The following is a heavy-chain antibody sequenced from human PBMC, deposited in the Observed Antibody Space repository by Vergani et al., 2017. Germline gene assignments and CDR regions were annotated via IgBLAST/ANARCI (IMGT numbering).Heavy chain of an antibody. CDR3: ATDSSLRFLEWSAYYYYGMDV. Sequence: QVQLQESGPGLVKPSQTLSLTCTVSGGSISSGGYYWSWIRQHPGKGLEWIGYIYYSGSTYYNPSLKSRVTISVDTSKNQFSLKLSSVTAADTAVYYCATDSSLRFLEWSAYYYYGMDVWGQGP. J-gene: IGHJ6*02. CDR2: IYYSGST. CDR1: GGSISSGGYY. V-gene: IGHV4-31*03. D-gene: IGHD3-3*01.